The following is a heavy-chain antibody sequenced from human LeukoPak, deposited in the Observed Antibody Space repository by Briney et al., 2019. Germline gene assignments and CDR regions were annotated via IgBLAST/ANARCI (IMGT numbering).Heavy chain of an antibody. J-gene: IGHJ4*02. CDR3: ARDRARVEGQLGSFDY. D-gene: IGHD5-18*01. CDR2: IKQDGSEK. Sequence: GGSLRLSCVPSVFTFSSYWKNWVRQAPGKGLEWVANIKQDGSEKYYADSMKGRFTISRENAKTSLYLQMDSLRAEDTAVYYCARDRARVEGQLGSFDYWGQGTLVTVSS. V-gene: IGHV3-7*04. CDR1: VFTFSSYW.